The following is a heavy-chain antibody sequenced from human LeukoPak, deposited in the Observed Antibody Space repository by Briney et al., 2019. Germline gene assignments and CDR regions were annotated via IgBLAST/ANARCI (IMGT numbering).Heavy chain of an antibody. V-gene: IGHV4-30-4*08. D-gene: IGHD1-26*01. CDR3: ARERSGSYPFDY. J-gene: IGHJ4*02. CDR1: GGSISSGDYY. Sequence: SETLSLTCTVSGGSISSGDYYWSWSRQPPGKGLEWIGYIYYNGNTYYNPSLKSRVTMSLDTSKNQIFLKLSSVTAADTAVYYCARERSGSYPFDYWGQGTLVTVSS. CDR2: IYYNGNT.